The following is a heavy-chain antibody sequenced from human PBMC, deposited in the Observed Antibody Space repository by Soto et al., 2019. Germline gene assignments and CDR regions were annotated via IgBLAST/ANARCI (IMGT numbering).Heavy chain of an antibody. CDR1: GVSLSTSGEG. D-gene: IGHD2-15*01. J-gene: IGHJ4*02. CDR2: IYWDDDK. Sequence: QITLRQSGPTLVQPTQTLTLTCTLSGVSLSTSGEGVGWIRQPPGKALEWLALIYWDDDKSFSPSLKSRLAITRDISKKQVVMTMTDMAPEDTAIYYCAHRQRTVVVGAPFDLWGQGSQVTVSS. V-gene: IGHV2-5*02. CDR3: AHRQRTVVVGAPFDL.